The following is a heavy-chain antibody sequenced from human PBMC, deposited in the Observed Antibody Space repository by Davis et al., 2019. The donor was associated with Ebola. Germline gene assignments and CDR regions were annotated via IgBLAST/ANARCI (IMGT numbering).Heavy chain of an antibody. D-gene: IGHD3-16*02. V-gene: IGHV1-2*04. CDR2: INPNSGGT. CDR3: ARGARGGSYRLDY. J-gene: IGHJ4*02. CDR1: GYTFTGYY. Sequence: ASVKVSCKASGYTFTGYYMHWVRPAPGQGLEWMGWINPNSGGTNYAQKFQGWVTMTRDTSISTAYMELSRLRSDDPAVYYCARGARGGSYRLDYWGQGTLVTVSS.